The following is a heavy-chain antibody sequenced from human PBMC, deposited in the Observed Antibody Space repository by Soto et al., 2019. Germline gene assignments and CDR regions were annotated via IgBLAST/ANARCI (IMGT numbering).Heavy chain of an antibody. CDR1: GFSLSTSGVG. D-gene: IGHD1-1*01. Sequence: QITLKESGPTLVKPTQTLTLTCTFSGFSLSTSGVGVGWIRQPPGKALEWLALIYWDDDKRYSPSLKSRLTITKDTSKNQVVLTMTNMDPVDTATYYCAHTRDNSRIDYWGQGTLVTVSS. CDR2: IYWDDDK. CDR3: AHTRDNSRIDY. J-gene: IGHJ4*02. V-gene: IGHV2-5*02.